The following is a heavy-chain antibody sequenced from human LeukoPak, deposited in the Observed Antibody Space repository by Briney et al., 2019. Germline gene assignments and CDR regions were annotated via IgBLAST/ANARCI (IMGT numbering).Heavy chain of an antibody. CDR3: AREGGFYRPLDY. Sequence: KPSGTLSLTCGVSGGSISSTNWWTWVRQPPGKGLEWIGEVHLDGRTNYNPSLESRLTMSVDFSENHISLKLTSVTAADTAVYYCAREGGFYRPLDYSGQGTLVTVSS. J-gene: IGHJ4*02. CDR1: GGSISSTNW. V-gene: IGHV4-4*02. D-gene: IGHD3-3*01. CDR2: VHLDGRT.